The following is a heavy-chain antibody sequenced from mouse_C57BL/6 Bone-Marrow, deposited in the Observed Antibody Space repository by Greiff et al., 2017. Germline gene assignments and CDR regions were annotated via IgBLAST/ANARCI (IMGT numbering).Heavy chain of an antibody. CDR3: ARSKNWDSWFAY. V-gene: IGHV1-54*01. CDR2: INPGSGGT. CDR1: GYAFTNYL. D-gene: IGHD4-1*01. Sequence: VQLQQSGAELVRPGTSVKVSCKASGYAFTNYLIEWVKQRPGQGLEWIGVINPGSGGTNYNEKVKGKATLNADKSSSTAYMQLSSLTSEDSAVYFCARSKNWDSWFAYWGQGTLVTVSA. J-gene: IGHJ3*01.